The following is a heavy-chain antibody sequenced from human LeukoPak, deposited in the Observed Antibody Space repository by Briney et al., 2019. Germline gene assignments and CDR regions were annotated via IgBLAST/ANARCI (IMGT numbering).Heavy chain of an antibody. CDR1: GFTFCSYA. D-gene: IGHD2-15*01. J-gene: IGHJ4*02. CDR3: AKGAGGVCGDNNCYSMVFDY. Sequence: GGSLRLSCAASGFTFCSYAMSWLHQAPGKGLEWVSIISDSGDSTYYADSVKGRLTISRDNSKNTLYMQMNSLRTEDTAIYYCAKGAGGVCGDNNCYSMVFDYWFQGTLVTVSS. CDR2: ISDSGDST. V-gene: IGHV3-23*01.